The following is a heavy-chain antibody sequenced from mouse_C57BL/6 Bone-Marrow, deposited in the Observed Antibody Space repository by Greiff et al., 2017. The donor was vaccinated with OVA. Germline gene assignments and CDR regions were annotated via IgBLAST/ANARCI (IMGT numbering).Heavy chain of an antibody. CDR1: GYTFTSYG. D-gene: IGHD1-1*01. CDR3: ARRNYGSSYGGAMDY. Sequence: QVQLQQSGAELARPGASVKLSCKASGYTFTSYGISWVKQSTGQGLEWIGEIYPRSGNTYYNEKFKGKATLTADKSSSTAYRVLRSLTSEDSAVYFCARRNYGSSYGGAMDYWGQGTSVTVSS. J-gene: IGHJ4*01. CDR2: IYPRSGNT. V-gene: IGHV1-81*01.